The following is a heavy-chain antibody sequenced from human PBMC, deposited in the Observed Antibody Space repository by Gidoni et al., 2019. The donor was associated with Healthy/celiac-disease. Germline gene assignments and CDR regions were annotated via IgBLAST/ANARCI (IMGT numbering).Heavy chain of an antibody. CDR1: GFTFSSYG. CDR2: ISYDGSNK. CDR3: ARTHCSGGSCHFDY. V-gene: IGHV3-30*03. J-gene: IGHJ4*02. Sequence: QVQLVESGGGVVQPGRSLRLSCAASGFTFSSYGMHWVRQAPGKGLEWVAVISYDGSNKYYADSVKGRFTISRDNSKNTLYLQMNSLRAEDTAVYYCARTHCSGGSCHFDYWGQGTLVTVSS. D-gene: IGHD2-15*01.